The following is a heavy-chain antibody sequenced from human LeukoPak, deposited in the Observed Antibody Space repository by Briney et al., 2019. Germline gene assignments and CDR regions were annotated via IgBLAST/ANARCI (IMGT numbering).Heavy chain of an antibody. V-gene: IGHV4-4*07. J-gene: IGHJ4*02. CDR1: GDSISDYH. CDR3: GTSEVGSSSYESYDY. CDR2: IINSGVT. D-gene: IGHD1-26*01. Sequence: PPETLSLTCTVSGDSISDYHWSWIRQPAGKGLEWIGRIINSGVTNYNPSLNSRVTISVDRSKNQFSLRLTSVTAADTAVYYCGTSEVGSSSYESYDYWGQGTPVPVSA.